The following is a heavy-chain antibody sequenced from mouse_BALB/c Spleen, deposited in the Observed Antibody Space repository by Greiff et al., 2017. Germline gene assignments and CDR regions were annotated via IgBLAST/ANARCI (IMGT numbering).Heavy chain of an antibody. V-gene: IGHV14-3*02. CDR1: GFNIKDTY. D-gene: IGHD2-4*01. CDR3: ARGDDYDGFAY. Sequence: VQLQQSGAELVKPGASVKLSSTASGFNIKDTYMHWVKQRPEQGLEWIGRIDPANGNTKYDPKFQGKATITADTSSNTAYLQLSSLTSEDTAVYYCARGDDYDGFAYWGQGTLVTVSA. CDR2: IDPANGNT. J-gene: IGHJ3*01.